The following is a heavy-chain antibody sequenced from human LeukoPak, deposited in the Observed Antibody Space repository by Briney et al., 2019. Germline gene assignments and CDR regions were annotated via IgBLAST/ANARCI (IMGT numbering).Heavy chain of an antibody. V-gene: IGHV1-69*04. D-gene: IGHD6-13*01. J-gene: IGHJ4*02. CDR1: GGTFSSYA. Sequence: SVKVSCKASGGTFSSYAISWVRQAPGQGLEWMGRIIPILGIANYAQKFQGRVTITADKSTSTAYMELSSLRSEDTAVYYCARDPHSISSSSIPFDYWGQGTLITVSS. CDR3: ARDPHSISSSSIPFDY. CDR2: IIPILGIA.